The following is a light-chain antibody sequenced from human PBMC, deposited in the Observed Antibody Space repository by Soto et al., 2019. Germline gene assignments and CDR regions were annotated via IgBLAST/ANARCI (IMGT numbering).Light chain of an antibody. J-gene: IGKJ4*01. CDR3: QQRSNWPLT. V-gene: IGKV3-11*01. CDR1: QTFVVY. CDR2: NAS. Sequence: EIVLTQSPATLSLSPGERATLSCGASQTFVVYLAWYQQNAGQAPRLLIYNASNRATGIPARFSGSGSGTDFTLTISSLEPEDFAVYYCQQRSNWPLTFGGGTKVDI.